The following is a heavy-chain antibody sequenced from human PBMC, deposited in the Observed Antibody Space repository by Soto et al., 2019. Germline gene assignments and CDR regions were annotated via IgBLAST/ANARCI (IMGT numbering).Heavy chain of an antibody. Sequence: GGSLRLSCAASGFTFSSYSMNWVRQAPGKGLEWVSYISSSSSTIYYADSVKGRFTISRDNAKNSLYLQMNSLRAEDTAVYYCARDPPSYYYGSGTPDDIWGQGTMVTVSS. D-gene: IGHD3-10*01. CDR2: ISSSSSTI. CDR1: GFTFSSYS. V-gene: IGHV3-48*01. CDR3: ARDPPSYYYGSGTPDDI. J-gene: IGHJ3*02.